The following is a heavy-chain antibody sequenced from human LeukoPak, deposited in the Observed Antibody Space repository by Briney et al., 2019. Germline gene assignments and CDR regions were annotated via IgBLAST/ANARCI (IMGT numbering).Heavy chain of an antibody. D-gene: IGHD3-10*01. CDR1: GGSISSYY. V-gene: IGHV4-39*07. J-gene: IGHJ3*02. Sequence: TETLSLTCTVSGGSISSYYWGRIRQPPGKGLEWIGSIYYSGSTYYNPSLKSRVTISVDTSKNQFSLKLSSVTAADTAVYYCARDLGYYPPDAFDIWGQGTMVTVSS. CDR2: IYYSGST. CDR3: ARDLGYYPPDAFDI.